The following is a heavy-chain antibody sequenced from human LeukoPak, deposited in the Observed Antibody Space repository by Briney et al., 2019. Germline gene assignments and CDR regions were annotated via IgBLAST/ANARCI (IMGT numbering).Heavy chain of an antibody. CDR2: IYHSGST. V-gene: IGHV4-30-2*01. CDR1: GGSISSGGYY. D-gene: IGHD3-3*01. Sequence: SQTLSLTCTVSGGSISSGGYYWSWIRQPPGKGLEWIGCIYHSGSTYYNPSLKSRVTISVDRSKNQFSLKLSSVTAADTAVYYCARDLSNYDFWSXXXYWYFDLWGRGTLVTVSS. J-gene: IGHJ2*01. CDR3: ARDLSNYDFWSXXXYWYFDL.